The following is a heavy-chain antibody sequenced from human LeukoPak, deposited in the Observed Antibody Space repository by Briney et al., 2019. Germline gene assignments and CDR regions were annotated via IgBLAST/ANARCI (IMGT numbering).Heavy chain of an antibody. D-gene: IGHD3-9*01. CDR2: IYSGGST. J-gene: IGHJ3*02. V-gene: IGHV3-66*01. CDR3: ARKYYDILTGYWEAFDI. CDR1: GFTVSINY. Sequence: GGSLRLSCAASGFTVSINYMSWVRQAPGKGLEWVSVIYSGGSTYYADSVKGRFTISRDDSKNTLYLQMNSLRAEDTAVYYCARKYYDILTGYWEAFDIWGQGTMVTVSS.